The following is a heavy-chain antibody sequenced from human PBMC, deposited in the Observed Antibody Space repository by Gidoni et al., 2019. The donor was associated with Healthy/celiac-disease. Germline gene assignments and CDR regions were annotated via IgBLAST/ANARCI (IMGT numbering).Heavy chain of an antibody. Sequence: QVQLQQWGAGLLKPSETLSLTCAVYGGSFSGYYWSWIRQPPGKGLEWIGEINHSGSTNYNPSLKSRVTISVDTSKNQFSLKLSSVTAADTAVYYCARGRRWLVNFDYWGQGTLVTVSS. J-gene: IGHJ4*02. CDR3: ARGRRWLVNFDY. CDR1: GGSFSGYY. V-gene: IGHV4-34*01. D-gene: IGHD6-19*01. CDR2: INHSGST.